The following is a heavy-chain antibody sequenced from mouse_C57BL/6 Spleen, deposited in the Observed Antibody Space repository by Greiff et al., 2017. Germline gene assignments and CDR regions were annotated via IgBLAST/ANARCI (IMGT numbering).Heavy chain of an antibody. D-gene: IGHD1-1*01. CDR2: ILPGSGST. CDR1: GYTFTGYW. V-gene: IGHV1-9*01. Sequence: VQLQQSGAELMKPGASVKLSCKATGYTFTGYWIEWVKQRPGHGLEWIGEILPGSGSTNYNEKFKGKATFTADTSSNTAYMQLSSLTTEDSAIYYCARSRDHYYGSSNYAMDYWGQGTSVTVSS. CDR3: ARSRDHYYGSSNYAMDY. J-gene: IGHJ4*01.